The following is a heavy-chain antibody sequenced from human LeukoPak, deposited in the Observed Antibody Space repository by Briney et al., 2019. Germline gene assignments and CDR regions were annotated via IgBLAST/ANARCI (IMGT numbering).Heavy chain of an antibody. Sequence: SQTPSLACTVSGGSISSGGYYWSWIRQHPGKGLEWIGYIYYSGSTYYNPSLKSRVTISVDTSKNQFPLKLSSVTAADTAVYYCARVRYYDSSGSPIFDYWGPGTPVTVSS. CDR1: GGSISSGGYY. CDR3: ARVRYYDSSGSPIFDY. CDR2: IYYSGST. V-gene: IGHV4-31*03. D-gene: IGHD3-22*01. J-gene: IGHJ4*02.